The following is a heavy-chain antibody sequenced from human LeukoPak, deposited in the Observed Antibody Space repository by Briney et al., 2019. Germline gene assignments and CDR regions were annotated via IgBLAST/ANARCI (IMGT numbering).Heavy chain of an antibody. V-gene: IGHV3-30*14. Sequence: GGSLRLSCAASGFTFSSYAMHWVRQAPGKGLEWVAVISYDGSNKYYADSVKGRFTISRDNSKNTLYLQMNSLRAEDTAVYYCARGSDRSYGAFDIWGQGTMVTVSS. CDR2: ISYDGSNK. J-gene: IGHJ3*02. D-gene: IGHD3-10*01. CDR3: ARGSDRSYGAFDI. CDR1: GFTFSSYA.